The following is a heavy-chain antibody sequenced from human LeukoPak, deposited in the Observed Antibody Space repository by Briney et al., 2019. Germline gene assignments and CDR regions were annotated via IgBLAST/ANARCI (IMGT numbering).Heavy chain of an antibody. D-gene: IGHD3-16*02. Sequence: SETQSLTCTVSGGSISSYYWSWIRQPAGKGLEWIGRIYTSGSTNYNPSLKSRVTMSVDTSKNQFSLKLSSVTAADTAVYYCATRSYDYVWGSYPPLLFFDYWGQGTLVTVSS. V-gene: IGHV4-4*07. CDR1: GGSISSYY. CDR2: IYTSGST. CDR3: ATRSYDYVWGSYPPLLFFDY. J-gene: IGHJ4*02.